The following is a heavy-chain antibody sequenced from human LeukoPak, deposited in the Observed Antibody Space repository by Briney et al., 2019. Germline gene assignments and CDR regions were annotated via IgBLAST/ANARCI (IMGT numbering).Heavy chain of an antibody. CDR1: GGSISSYY. CDR3: AKKGYSNGWRDSYYFDC. J-gene: IGHJ4*02. Sequence: LSLTCTVSGGSISSYYWGWVRQAPGKGLEWVAVISYDGSNKYYADSVKGRFTISRDNSKLYLQMNSLRAEDTAVYYCAKKGYSNGWRDSYYFDCWGQGTLVTVSS. CDR2: ISYDGSNK. D-gene: IGHD6-19*01. V-gene: IGHV3-30*18.